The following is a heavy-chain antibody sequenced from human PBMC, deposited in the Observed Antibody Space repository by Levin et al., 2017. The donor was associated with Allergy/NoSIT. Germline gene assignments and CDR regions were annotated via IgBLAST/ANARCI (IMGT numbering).Heavy chain of an antibody. CDR1: GGSISSYY. Sequence: SCTVSGGSISSYYWSWIRQPPGKGLEWIGYIYYSGSTNYNPSLKSRVTISVDTSKNQFSLKLSSVTAADTAVYYCARVGGNAYAEYFQHWGQGTLVTVSS. J-gene: IGHJ1*01. V-gene: IGHV4-59*08. D-gene: IGHD4-23*01. CDR2: IYYSGST. CDR3: ARVGGNAYAEYFQH.